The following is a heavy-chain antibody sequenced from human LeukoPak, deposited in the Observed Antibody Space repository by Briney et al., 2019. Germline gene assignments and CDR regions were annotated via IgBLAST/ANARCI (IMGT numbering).Heavy chain of an antibody. CDR1: AFTFSDNY. V-gene: IGHV3-11*06. D-gene: IGHD1-14*01. J-gene: IGHJ4*02. CDR3: IKNTRTPTY. CDR2: ISGSTTDT. Sequence: PGGSLRLSCAASAFTFSDNYMSSLRQAPGRALEWVSYISGSTTDTNYADSVRGRFTVSRDNAKNALYLQMDSLTVEDTAIYYCIKNTRTPTYWGQGVLVTVSS.